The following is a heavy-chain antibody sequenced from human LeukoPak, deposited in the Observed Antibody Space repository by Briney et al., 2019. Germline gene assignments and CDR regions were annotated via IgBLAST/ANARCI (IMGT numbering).Heavy chain of an antibody. Sequence: GGSLRLSCAASGFTFSPYGMHWVRQAPGKGLEWVALISYDGNDKYYADSVKGRFTISRDNSKNTLFLQMNSLRTEDTAVYYCASTSQADWNYVGYWGQGTLVTVSS. J-gene: IGHJ4*02. V-gene: IGHV3-30*03. CDR3: ASTSQADWNYVGY. CDR2: ISYDGNDK. CDR1: GFTFSPYG. D-gene: IGHD1-7*01.